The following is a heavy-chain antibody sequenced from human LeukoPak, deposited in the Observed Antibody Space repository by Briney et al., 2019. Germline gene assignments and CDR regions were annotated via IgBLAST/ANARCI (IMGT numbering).Heavy chain of an antibody. V-gene: IGHV3-23*01. Sequence: GGSLRVSCAGSGFTFNNYALNWVRQAPGKGLQWVAAVSGDGQRTFYADSVKGRFTIFRDNSMNTLSLQMNSLRADDTALYYCAKEQDNLLLLSHFDAWGRGILVTVSA. CDR1: GFTFNNYA. J-gene: IGHJ4*02. CDR2: VSGDGQRT. CDR3: AKEQDNLLLLSHFDA. D-gene: IGHD1-14*01.